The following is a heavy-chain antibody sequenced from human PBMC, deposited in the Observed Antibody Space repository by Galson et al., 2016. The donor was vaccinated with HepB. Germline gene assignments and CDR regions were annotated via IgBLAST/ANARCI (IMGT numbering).Heavy chain of an antibody. J-gene: IGHJ4*02. CDR2: IKSKSDGGTA. V-gene: IGHV3-15*01. Sequence: SLRLSCAASGLTRSNVWMTWVRQAPGKGLEYLGHIKSKSDGGTADYATPVKGRFTTFRDDPTNTLELQMNSLRIEDTAVYYCPPRSFWGPGTLVTVSS. CDR1: GLTRSNVW. CDR3: PPRSF.